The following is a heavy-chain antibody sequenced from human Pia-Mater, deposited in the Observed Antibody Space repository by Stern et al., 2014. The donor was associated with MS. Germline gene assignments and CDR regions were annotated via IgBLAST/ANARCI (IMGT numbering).Heavy chain of an antibody. Sequence: EVQLVESGGRLVKPGESLTLSCAASGFPFATYTMHWVRQSPGRGLEWISSISTESSYINYADSVKGRFTISRDNANNSLYLQMNSLRPEDTAVYYCARRAGGLIAAGSLGYWGQGILVTVSS. CDR1: GFPFATYT. D-gene: IGHD6-25*01. CDR3: ARRAGGLIAAGSLGY. J-gene: IGHJ4*02. CDR2: ISTESSYI. V-gene: IGHV3-21*01.